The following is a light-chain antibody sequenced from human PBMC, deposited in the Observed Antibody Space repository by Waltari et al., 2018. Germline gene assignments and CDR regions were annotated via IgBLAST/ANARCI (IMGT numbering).Light chain of an antibody. J-gene: IGKJ1*01. Sequence: FGACQGFISYLAWYQQKPWKAPKLLIYAASTVQSVVPSRFSVSGSGTDFTLTISCLQSEDFATYYCQQYYSYPPTFGQGTKVEIK. V-gene: IGKV1-8*01. CDR3: QQYYSYPPT. CDR1: QGFISY. CDR2: AAS.